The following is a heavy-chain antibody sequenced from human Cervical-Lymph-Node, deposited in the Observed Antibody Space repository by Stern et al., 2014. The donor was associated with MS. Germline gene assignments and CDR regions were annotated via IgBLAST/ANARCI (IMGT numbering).Heavy chain of an antibody. V-gene: IGHV3-9*01. Sequence: DVQLVESGGDLVQPGRSLRLSCAASGFTFDAFAMHWVRHAPGKGLEWVSGICWDSGTKGYADSVKGRFTISRDNAKNALYLQMTSLRVEDTALYYCAKDTGSSGNGYYYYYGMDVRGQGTTVTVSS. CDR1: GFTFDAFA. D-gene: IGHD3-22*01. CDR3: AKDTGSSGNGYYYYYGMDV. CDR2: ICWDSGTK. J-gene: IGHJ6*02.